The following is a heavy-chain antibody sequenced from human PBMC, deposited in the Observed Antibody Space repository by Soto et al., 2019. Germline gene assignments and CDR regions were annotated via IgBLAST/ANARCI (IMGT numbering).Heavy chain of an antibody. J-gene: IGHJ4*02. V-gene: IGHV3-23*01. D-gene: IGHD1-26*01. CDR2: ISGSGDST. CDR1: GFTFRSHA. CDR3: AKDLLPGYYDY. Sequence: GGSLRLSCAASGFTFRSHAMNWVRQAPGKGLQWVSSISGSGDSTYADSVKGRFTISRDNSKNTMYLQMNSLRAEDTAVYYCAKDLLPGYYDYWGQGTLVTVSS.